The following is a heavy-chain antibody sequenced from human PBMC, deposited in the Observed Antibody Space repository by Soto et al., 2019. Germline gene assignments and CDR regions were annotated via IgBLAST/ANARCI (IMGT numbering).Heavy chain of an antibody. V-gene: IGHV4-34*01. CDR2: INHSGTT. CDR1: GGSISGYY. J-gene: IGHJ1*01. CDR3: ARARYCTSASCPGYFQH. D-gene: IGHD2-2*01. Sequence: QVQLQQWGAGLLKPSETLSLTCAVYGGSISGYYWSWIRQPPGKGLEWIGEINHSGTTNYNPSLEGRVTISVDTSKNQFSLKLTSVTAEDTAVYYCARARYCTSASCPGYFQHWGQGTLVTVSS.